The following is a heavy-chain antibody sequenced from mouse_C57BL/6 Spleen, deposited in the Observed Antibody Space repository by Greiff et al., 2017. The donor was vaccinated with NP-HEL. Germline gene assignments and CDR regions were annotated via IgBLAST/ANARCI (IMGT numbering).Heavy chain of an antibody. CDR3: VRQDYYAMDY. CDR2: RRSKSNNYAT. Sequence: EVQRVESGGGLVQPKGSLKLSCAASGFSFNTYAMNWVRQAPGKGLEWVARRRSKSNNYATYYADSVKDRFTISRDDSESMLYLQMNNLKTEDTAMYYCVRQDYYAMDYWGQGTSVTVSS. V-gene: IGHV10-1*01. J-gene: IGHJ4*01. CDR1: GFSFNTYA.